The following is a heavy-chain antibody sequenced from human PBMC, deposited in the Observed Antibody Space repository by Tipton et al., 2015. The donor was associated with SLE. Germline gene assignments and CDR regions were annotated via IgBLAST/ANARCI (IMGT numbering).Heavy chain of an antibody. V-gene: IGHV4-38-2*01. CDR2: IHHGGNT. CDR1: GYSITTGYY. J-gene: IGHJ6*03. CDR3: ARGLGYCTGGSCYKGYYSSYMDV. Sequence: TLSLTCAVSGYSITTGYYWAWIRQPPGKGLEWIGSIHHGGNTYYNPSLKSRVTISVDTSRNQFSLKLSSVTAADSAVYYCARGLGYCTGGSCYKGYYSSYMDVWGKGTTVTVSS. D-gene: IGHD2-15*01.